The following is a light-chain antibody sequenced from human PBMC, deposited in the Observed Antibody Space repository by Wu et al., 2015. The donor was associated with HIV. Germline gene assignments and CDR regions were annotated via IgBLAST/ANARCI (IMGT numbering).Light chain of an antibody. CDR3: QQYDSSPPGYT. CDR2: GAS. J-gene: IGKJ2*01. CDR1: QSVSSNY. Sequence: EIVLTQSPGTLSLSPGERATLSCRASQSVSSNYLTWYQQRPGQAPRLLIYGASSRAPGVPDRFSGSGSGTDFTLTINRLEPEDFAVYYCQQYDSSPPGYTFGQGTKL. V-gene: IGKV3-20*01.